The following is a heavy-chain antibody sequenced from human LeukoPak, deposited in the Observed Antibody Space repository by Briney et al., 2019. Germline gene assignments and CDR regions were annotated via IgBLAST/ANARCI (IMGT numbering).Heavy chain of an antibody. Sequence: SETLSLTCTVSDYSISSGDYYWGWIRQPPGKGLEWIGSIFHSGSTYCNPSLKSRVTISVDTSKNQFSLKLSSVTAADTAVYYCARDRGGGYFDYWGQGTLVTVSS. D-gene: IGHD3-16*01. CDR2: IFHSGST. J-gene: IGHJ4*02. CDR1: DYSISSGDYY. CDR3: ARDRGGGYFDY. V-gene: IGHV4-38-2*02.